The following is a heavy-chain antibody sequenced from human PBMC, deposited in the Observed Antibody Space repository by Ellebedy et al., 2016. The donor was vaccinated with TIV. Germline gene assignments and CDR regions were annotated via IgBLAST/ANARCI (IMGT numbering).Heavy chain of an antibody. CDR3: ASGYSSGWLDY. D-gene: IGHD6-19*01. J-gene: IGHJ4*02. CDR2: IYTSGST. Sequence: MPSETLSLTCTVSGGSISSYYWSWIRPPAAKGLEWIGRIYTSGSTNYNPSLKSRVTMSVDTSKNQFSLKLSSVTAADTAVYYCASGYSSGWLDYWGQGTLVTVSS. V-gene: IGHV4-4*07. CDR1: GGSISSYY.